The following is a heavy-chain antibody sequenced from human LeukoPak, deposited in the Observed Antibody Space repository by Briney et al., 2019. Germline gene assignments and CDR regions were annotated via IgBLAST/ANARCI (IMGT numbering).Heavy chain of an antibody. Sequence: SEALSLTCTVSGGSISSYYWSWIRQPPGKGLEWIGYIYNSGSTNYNPSLKSRVTISMDKSKNQLSLKLNFVTAADTAVYYCARDRGGYTYSHDYWGQGTLVTVSS. CDR3: ARDRGGYTYSHDY. CDR2: IYNSGST. J-gene: IGHJ4*02. CDR1: GGSISSYY. D-gene: IGHD5-18*01. V-gene: IGHV4-59*12.